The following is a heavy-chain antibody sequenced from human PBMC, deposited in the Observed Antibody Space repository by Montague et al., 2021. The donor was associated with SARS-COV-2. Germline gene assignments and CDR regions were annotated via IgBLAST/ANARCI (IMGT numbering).Heavy chain of an antibody. CDR3: AKSGYCNTKCAALDV. CDR1: GVSFSNYV. Sequence: SLRLSCAASGVSFSNYVMNWVRQAPGKGLEWISRIGGSGVGTYYADSVKGRFAISRDNSKNTLHLQMDSLRAEDTALYHCAKSGYCNTKCAALDVWGQGTTVTVSS. V-gene: IGHV3-23*01. D-gene: IGHD2-15*01. CDR2: IGGSGVGT. J-gene: IGHJ6*02.